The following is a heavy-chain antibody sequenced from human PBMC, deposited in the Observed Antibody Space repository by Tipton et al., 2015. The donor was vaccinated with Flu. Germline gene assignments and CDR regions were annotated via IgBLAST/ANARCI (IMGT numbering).Heavy chain of an antibody. CDR2: IKQDGSER. Sequence: VQLVQSGGTLVQPGGSLRLSCAASGFTFSTYWMSWVRQAPGKGLEWVANIKQDGSERYYVDSVKGRFTISRDNAKNSLYLQMNSLRAEDTALYYCASLRGSGSYSRYAFDFWGQGTMVTVSS. D-gene: IGHD1-26*01. CDR1: GFTFSTYW. V-gene: IGHV3-7*01. CDR3: ASLRGSGSYSRYAFDF. J-gene: IGHJ3*01.